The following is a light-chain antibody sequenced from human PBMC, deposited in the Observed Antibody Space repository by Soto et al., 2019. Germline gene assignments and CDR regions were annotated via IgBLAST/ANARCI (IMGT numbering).Light chain of an antibody. J-gene: IGKJ1*01. CDR2: KAS. CDR3: QQYSTYTPRT. V-gene: IGKV1-5*03. CDR1: QSIGSW. Sequence: IPLTHSVSAVSPTARHRLSRTCSASQSIGSWLAWYQQKPGKAPKLLIYKASSLESGVPSRFSGSGSGTIFTLTISSLQPEDFATYYCQQYSTYTPRTFGQGTKVDI.